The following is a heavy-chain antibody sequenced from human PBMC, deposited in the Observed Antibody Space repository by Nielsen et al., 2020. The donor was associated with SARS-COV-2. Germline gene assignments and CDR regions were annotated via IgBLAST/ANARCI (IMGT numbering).Heavy chain of an antibody. CDR3: AGGADFWSGTQKYYMDV. CDR1: GFTFSSTW. J-gene: IGHJ6*03. CDR2: INPSGSGT. Sequence: GGSLRLSCSASGFTFSSTWMDWARQAPGQGLVWVSRINPSGSGTAYADSVKGRFAVSRDNAENTVVLQIHSLRVEDTAVYYCAGGADFWSGTQKYYMDVWGKGTTVTVSS. D-gene: IGHD3-3*01. V-gene: IGHV3-74*01.